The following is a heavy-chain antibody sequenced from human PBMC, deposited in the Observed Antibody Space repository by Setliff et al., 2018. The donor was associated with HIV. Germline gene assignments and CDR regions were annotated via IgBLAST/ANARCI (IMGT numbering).Heavy chain of an antibody. V-gene: IGHV3-11*01. CDR3: ARFRRSGYNYVEGTALAY. J-gene: IGHJ4*02. CDR2: ISSSGNTM. D-gene: IGHD3-22*01. Sequence: GGSLRLSCAVSGFTFIDYALNWVRQSPGKGLEWISYISSSGNTMYCADSVKGRFTISRDNAKNSLYLQVNSLRAEDTAVYYCARFRRSGYNYVEGTALAYWGRGTLVTVSS. CDR1: GFTFIDYA.